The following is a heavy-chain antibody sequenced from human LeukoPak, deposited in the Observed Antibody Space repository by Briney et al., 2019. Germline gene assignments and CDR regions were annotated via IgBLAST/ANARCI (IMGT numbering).Heavy chain of an antibody. Sequence: ASVKVSCKASGYTFTSYYLQWVRQAPGQGLEWMGIINPTGGSINFAQKFQGRVTVTRDTSTSTVYLELSSLTSEDTAIYYCAETPGARGSRDFQHWGQGTWVTVS. CDR1: GYTFTSYY. CDR3: AETPGARGSRDFQH. J-gene: IGHJ1*01. CDR2: INPTGGSI. D-gene: IGHD3-10*01. V-gene: IGHV1-46*01.